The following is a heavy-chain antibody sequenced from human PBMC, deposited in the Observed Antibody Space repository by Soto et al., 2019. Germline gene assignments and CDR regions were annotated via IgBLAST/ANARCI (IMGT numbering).Heavy chain of an antibody. J-gene: IGHJ4*02. CDR1: GVDFSGLG. Sequence: QVQLVQSGAEVRKPGSSVKVSCKASGVDFSGLGLGWVRQAPGQGLEWMGGIVPMLGIGSYAEKFRGRVTSSADESTSTACLELRSLTSTDTAVYYCAGDLSVSGRDYWGQGTPVIVSS. CDR2: IVPMLGIG. V-gene: IGHV1-69*01. D-gene: IGHD3-3*01. CDR3: AGDLSVSGRDY.